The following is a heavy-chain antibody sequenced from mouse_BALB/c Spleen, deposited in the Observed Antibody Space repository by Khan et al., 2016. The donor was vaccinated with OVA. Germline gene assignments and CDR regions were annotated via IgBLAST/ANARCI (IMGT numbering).Heavy chain of an antibody. Sequence: EVVLVESGGGVVKPGGSLKLSCSASGFTFSSFAMSWVRQTPEKRLEWVATISSGGHYTFYPDSVKGRFTISRDSARNTLYLQMSSLRSEDTAMYYCARSLVDYYAMDYWGQGTSVTVSS. D-gene: IGHD2-2*01. J-gene: IGHJ4*01. CDR3: ARSLVDYYAMDY. CDR1: GFTFSSFA. V-gene: IGHV5-9-1*01. CDR2: ISSGGHYT.